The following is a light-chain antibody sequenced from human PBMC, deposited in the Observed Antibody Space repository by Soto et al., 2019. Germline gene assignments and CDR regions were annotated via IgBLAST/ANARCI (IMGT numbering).Light chain of an antibody. CDR3: CSYAGTNTFV. J-gene: IGLJ1*01. Sequence: QSALTRPASVSGSPGQSITISCTGTSSDVGSYNLVSWYLQHPGKAPKLMIYEGNKRPSGVSNRFSCSKSANTASLTISGLQTEDEADYYCCSYAGTNTFVFGTGTKLTVL. CDR2: EGN. V-gene: IGLV2-23*01. CDR1: SSDVGSYNL.